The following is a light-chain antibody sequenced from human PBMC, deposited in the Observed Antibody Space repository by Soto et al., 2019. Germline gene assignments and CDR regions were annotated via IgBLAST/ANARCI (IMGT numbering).Light chain of an antibody. Sequence: EKVLTQSPGTLYLSPGERATLSCSASQSLSSSYLAWYQQKPGQAPRLLIYGASSRATGIPDRFSGSGSGTDFTLTISRLEPEDFAVYYCQQYGNSPWTFGQGTMVDIK. CDR2: GAS. CDR1: QSLSSSY. CDR3: QQYGNSPWT. V-gene: IGKV3-20*01. J-gene: IGKJ1*01.